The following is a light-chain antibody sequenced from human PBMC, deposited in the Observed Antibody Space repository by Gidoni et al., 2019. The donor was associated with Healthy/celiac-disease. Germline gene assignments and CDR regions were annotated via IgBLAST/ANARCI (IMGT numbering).Light chain of an antibody. V-gene: IGKV3-11*01. CDR3: QQRSNWPPLT. CDR2: DAS. J-gene: IGKJ4*01. CDR1: QSVSSY. Sequence: IVLTHSSATLSLSPGERATLSSRASQSVSSYLAWYQQKPGQAPRLLIYDASNRATGIPARFSGSGSGTDFTLTISSLEPEDFAVYYCQQRSNWPPLTFXGXTKVEIK.